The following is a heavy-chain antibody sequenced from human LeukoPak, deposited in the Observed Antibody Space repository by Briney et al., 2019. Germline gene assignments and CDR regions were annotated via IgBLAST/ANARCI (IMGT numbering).Heavy chain of an antibody. CDR3: ARDGSTYYYDSSGPFDY. V-gene: IGHV3-21*01. CDR2: ISSSSSYI. D-gene: IGHD3-22*01. CDR1: GFTFSSYS. J-gene: IGHJ4*02. Sequence: GGSLRLSCAASGFTFSSYSMNWVRQAPGKGLEWVSSISSSSSYIYHADSVKGRFTISRDNAKNSLYLQMNSLRAEDTAVYYCARDGSTYYYDSSGPFDYWGQGTLVTVSS.